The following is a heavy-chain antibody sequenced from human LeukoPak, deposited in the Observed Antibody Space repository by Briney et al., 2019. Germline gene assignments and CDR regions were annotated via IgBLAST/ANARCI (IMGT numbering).Heavy chain of an antibody. CDR1: GFTFSSYD. CDR2: ISTMSSTK. J-gene: IGHJ4*02. V-gene: IGHV3-48*02. Sequence: PGGSLRLSCAASGFTFSSYDMNWVREAPGKGLEWVSYISTMSSTKYYADSVTGRFTTSRDNAKNSLYLQLNSLRDEDTAVYYCARGKIGYYYGDYDGFWGQGTLVTVSS. CDR3: ARGKIGYYYGDYDGF. D-gene: IGHD4-17*01.